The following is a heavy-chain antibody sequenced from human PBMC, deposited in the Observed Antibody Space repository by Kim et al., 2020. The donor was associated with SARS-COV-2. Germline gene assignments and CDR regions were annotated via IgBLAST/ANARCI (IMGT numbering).Heavy chain of an antibody. J-gene: IGHJ4*02. D-gene: IGHD3-10*01. V-gene: IGHV1-69*13. CDR3: ARAPLKRWGSGSYFR. CDR1: GGTFSSYA. Sequence: SVKVSCKASGGTFSSYAISWVRQAPGQGLEWMGGIIPIFGTANYAQKFQGRVTITADESTSTAYMELSSLRSEDTAVYYCARAPLKRWGSGSYFRWGQGTLVTVSS. CDR2: IIPIFGTA.